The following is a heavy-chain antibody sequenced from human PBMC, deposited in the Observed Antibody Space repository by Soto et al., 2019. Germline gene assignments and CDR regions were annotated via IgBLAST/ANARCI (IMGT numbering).Heavy chain of an antibody. CDR2: ISSSSTTI. CDR3: SRGSPLDH. V-gene: IGHV3-48*01. Sequence: EVQLVESGGGLVQPGGSLRLSCAASGFTFSAFSMNWVRQAPGKGLEWVSYISSSSTTIYYADSVKGRFTISRDNAENSLHLQVNSLRAEDTAVYYCSRGSPLDHWGQGTPVTVSS. J-gene: IGHJ4*02. CDR1: GFTFSAFS.